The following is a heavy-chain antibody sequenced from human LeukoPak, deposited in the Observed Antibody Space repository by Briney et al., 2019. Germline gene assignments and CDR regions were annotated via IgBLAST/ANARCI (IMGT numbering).Heavy chain of an antibody. V-gene: IGHV3-30-3*01. CDR1: GFTFSSYA. CDR3: AKDPYDSSGQWGFVDY. Sequence: GRSLRLSCAASGFTFSSYAMHWVRQAPGKGLEWVAVISYDGSNKYYADSVKGRFTISRDNSKDTLYLQMNSLRAEDTAVYYCAKDPYDSSGQWGFVDYWGQGTLVTVSS. J-gene: IGHJ4*02. CDR2: ISYDGSNK. D-gene: IGHD3-22*01.